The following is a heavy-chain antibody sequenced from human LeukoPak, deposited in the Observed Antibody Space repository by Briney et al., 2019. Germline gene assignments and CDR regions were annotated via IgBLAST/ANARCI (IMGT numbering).Heavy chain of an antibody. CDR1: GGTFSSCA. CDR3: AKVPPTLWFGELFFDH. D-gene: IGHD3-10*01. J-gene: IGHJ4*02. V-gene: IGHV1-69*05. Sequence: SVKVSCKASGGTFSSCAISWVRQAPGQGLEWMGGIIPIFGTANYAQKFQGRVTITTDESTSTAYMELSSLRAEDTAVYYCAKVPPTLWFGELFFDHWGQGTLVTVSS. CDR2: IIPIFGTA.